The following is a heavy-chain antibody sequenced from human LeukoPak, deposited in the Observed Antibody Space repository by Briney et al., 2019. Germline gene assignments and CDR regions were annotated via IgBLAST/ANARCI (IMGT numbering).Heavy chain of an antibody. Sequence: TGGSLRLSCAASGFTFSNAWMSWVRQAPGKGLEWVGRIKSKTDGGTTDYAAPVKGRFTISRDDSKNTLYLQMNSLRAEDTAVYYCAKTPWARGNWNYYFDYWGQGTLVTVSS. CDR2: IKSKTDGGTT. J-gene: IGHJ4*02. D-gene: IGHD1-7*01. CDR3: AKTPWARGNWNYYFDY. CDR1: GFTFSNAW. V-gene: IGHV3-15*01.